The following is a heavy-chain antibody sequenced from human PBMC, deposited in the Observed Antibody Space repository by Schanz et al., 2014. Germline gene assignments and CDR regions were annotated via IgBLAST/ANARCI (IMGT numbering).Heavy chain of an antibody. J-gene: IGHJ4*02. D-gene: IGHD5-12*01. CDR2: ISWNSGNI. CDR1: GFTFDDHA. Sequence: EVQLVESGGGLVQPGRSLRLSCAASGFTFDDHAMHWVRQVPGKGLEWVSGISWNSGNIAYADSVKGRFTISRDNAKNTLYLQMNSLRAEDTAVYYCARDPNSVNEIDYWGQGTLVTVSS. V-gene: IGHV3-9*01. CDR3: ARDPNSVNEIDY.